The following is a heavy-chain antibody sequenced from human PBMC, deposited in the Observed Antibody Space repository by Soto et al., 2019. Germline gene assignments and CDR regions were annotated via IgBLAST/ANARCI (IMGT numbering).Heavy chain of an antibody. V-gene: IGHV3-21*01. CDR1: GFTFSSYT. Sequence: GGSLRLSCAASGFTFSSYTMNWVRQAPGRGLEWVSSIGTSSSYIYYADSVKGRFTISRDNAKNSLFPQMNSLRADDTAVYYCARDSVRDYLYYYYGMDVWGQGTTVTVSS. D-gene: IGHD4-17*01. CDR3: ARDSVRDYLYYYYGMDV. CDR2: IGTSSSYI. J-gene: IGHJ6*02.